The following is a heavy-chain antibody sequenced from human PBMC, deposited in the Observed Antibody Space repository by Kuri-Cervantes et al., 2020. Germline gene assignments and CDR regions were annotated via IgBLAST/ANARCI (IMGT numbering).Heavy chain of an antibody. V-gene: IGHV3-9*01. D-gene: IGHD6-6*01. CDR2: ISWNSGSM. J-gene: IGHJ4*02. Sequence: SLKISCAASGFTFDDYDMHWVRQAPGMGLEWVSGISWNSGSMGYVDSVKGRFTISRDNAKNSLYLQMNSLRTEDTALYYCAKDFGYFSSQFRDWGQGTLVTVSS. CDR1: GFTFDDYD. CDR3: AKDFGYFSSQFRD.